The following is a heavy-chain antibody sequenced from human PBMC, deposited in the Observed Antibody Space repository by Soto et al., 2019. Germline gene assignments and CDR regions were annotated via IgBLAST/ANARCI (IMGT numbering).Heavy chain of an antibody. D-gene: IGHD2-8*01. CDR1: GYTVTSYG. Sequence: AVKVSCNASGYTVTSYGISLVRHSPGQGREWMGWISAYNGNTNYAQKFQGRFTMTRDTSTSTVYMELSSLRSEDTAVYYCARDPYSTNGVCTNTGVFDYWGQGTHVTVSS. J-gene: IGHJ4*02. CDR2: ISAYNGNT. V-gene: IGHV1-18*01. CDR3: ARDPYSTNGVCTNTGVFDY.